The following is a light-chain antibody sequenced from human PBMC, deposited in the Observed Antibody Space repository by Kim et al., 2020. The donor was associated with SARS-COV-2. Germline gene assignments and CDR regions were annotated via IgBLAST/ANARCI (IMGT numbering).Light chain of an antibody. J-gene: IGLJ2*01. CDR2: GKN. V-gene: IGLV3-19*01. CDR1: SIRSYY. CDR3: NSRYSRGKHLI. Sequence: SSELTQDPAVYEALGQTVRITCQGDSIRSYYSSWYKQKPGQAPVLVIYGKNNRPSGIPDRFSGSSSGNTASLTITGAPAEDEADYYCNSRYSRGKHLIFGGWTQLTVL.